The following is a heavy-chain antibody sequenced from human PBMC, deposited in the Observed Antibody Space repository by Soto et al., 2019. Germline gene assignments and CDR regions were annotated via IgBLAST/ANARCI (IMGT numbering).Heavy chain of an antibody. D-gene: IGHD5-12*01. CDR3: ARAYGGFDNGLDV. CDR2: IYYSGST. V-gene: IGHV4-59*01. Sequence: SETLSVTCTVSGDSIRRYYLTWIRQPPGKGLELIGYIYYSGSTRYNPSLKSRVTISVDMSKNQFSLKLSSVIAADTAVYYCARAYGGFDNGLDVWGQGTAVT. CDR1: GDSIRRYY. J-gene: IGHJ6*02.